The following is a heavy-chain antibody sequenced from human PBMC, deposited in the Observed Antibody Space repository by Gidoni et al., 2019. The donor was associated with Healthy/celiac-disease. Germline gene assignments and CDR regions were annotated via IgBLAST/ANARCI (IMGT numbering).Heavy chain of an antibody. V-gene: IGHV1-46*01. D-gene: IGHD3-10*01. J-gene: IGHJ4*02. CDR1: GYTFTSYY. CDR3: ARVPRRDGYNRGFEFDY. CDR2: INPSGGST. Sequence: QVQLVQSGAEVKKPGASVKVSCKASGYTFTSYYMHWVRQAPGQGLEWMGIINPSGGSTSYAQKFQGRVTMTRDTSTSTVYMELSSLRSEDTAGYYCARVPRRDGYNRGFEFDYWGQGTLVTVSS.